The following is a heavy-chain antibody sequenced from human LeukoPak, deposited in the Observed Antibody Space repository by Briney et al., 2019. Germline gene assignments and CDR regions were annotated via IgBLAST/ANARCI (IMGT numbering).Heavy chain of an antibody. CDR3: AKEFDSSGFFDC. D-gene: IGHD3-22*01. CDR2: VSSSGGGT. CDR1: GFTFRNYA. J-gene: IGHJ4*02. V-gene: IGHV3-23*01. Sequence: GGSLRLSCAASGFTFRNYAMSWVRQAPGKGLEWVSGVSSSGGGTYVAASVKGRFTISRDNSKNTLYLQMNSLRAEDTAVYYCAKEFDSSGFFDCWGQGTLVTVSS.